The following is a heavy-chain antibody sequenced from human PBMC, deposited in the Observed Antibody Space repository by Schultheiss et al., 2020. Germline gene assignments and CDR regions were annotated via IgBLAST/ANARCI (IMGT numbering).Heavy chain of an antibody. J-gene: IGHJ5*02. CDR1: GFTFSSYE. D-gene: IGHD3-16*02. V-gene: IGHV3-48*03. CDR3: ARAPRLARGSYRPGWFDP. Sequence: GGSLRLSCAASGFTFSSYEMNWVRQAPGKGLEWVSYISSSGSTIYYADSVKGRFTISRDNAKNSLYLQMNSLRAEDTAVYYCARAPRLARGSYRPGWFDPWGQGTLVTVSS. CDR2: ISSSGSTI.